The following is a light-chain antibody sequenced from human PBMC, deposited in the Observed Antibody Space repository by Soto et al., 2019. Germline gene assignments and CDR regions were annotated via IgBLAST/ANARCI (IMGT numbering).Light chain of an antibody. CDR3: SSYTASSTYV. J-gene: IGLJ1*01. CDR1: SSDVGGYNF. Sequence: QSVLTQPASVSGSPGQSITISCTGTSSDVGGYNFASWYQQHPGKVPKLMIYEVSNRPSGVSNRFSGSKSANTASLTISGLQAEDEAHYYCSSYTASSTYVFGTGTKVTVL. CDR2: EVS. V-gene: IGLV2-14*01.